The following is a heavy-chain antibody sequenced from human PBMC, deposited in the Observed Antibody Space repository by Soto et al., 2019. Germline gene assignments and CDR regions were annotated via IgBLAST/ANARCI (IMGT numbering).Heavy chain of an antibody. V-gene: IGHV3-30*18. J-gene: IGHJ4*02. D-gene: IGHD1-26*01. Sequence: PGRSLRLSCSPPGFTFSSSGMHRVRQAPGKGLEWVAVISYDGSNKYYADSAKGRFTISRDNSKNTLYLQMNRLRAEDTAVYYCAKERHPRLVRPTYYFEYWGQGTLVTV. CDR3: AKERHPRLVRPTYYFEY. CDR2: ISYDGSNK. CDR1: GFTFSSSG.